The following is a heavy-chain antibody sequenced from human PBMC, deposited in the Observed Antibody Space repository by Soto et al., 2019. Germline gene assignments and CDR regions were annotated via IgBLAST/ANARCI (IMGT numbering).Heavy chain of an antibody. Sequence: PSETLSLTCAVYGGSFSGYYWSWIRQPPGKGLEWIGYIYYSGSTYYNPSLKSRVTISVDTPKNQFSLKLSSVTAADTAVYYCARRYGPGFDYWGQGTLVTVSS. CDR3: ARRYGPGFDY. CDR1: GGSFSGYY. CDR2: IYYSGST. J-gene: IGHJ4*02. V-gene: IGHV4-34*09. D-gene: IGHD4-17*01.